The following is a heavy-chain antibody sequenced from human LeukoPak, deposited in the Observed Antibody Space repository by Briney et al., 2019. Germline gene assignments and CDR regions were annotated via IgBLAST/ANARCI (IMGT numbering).Heavy chain of an antibody. J-gene: IGHJ4*02. V-gene: IGHV3-30-3*01. CDR1: GFTFSSYA. D-gene: IGHD6-19*01. CDR2: ISYDGSNK. Sequence: PGGSLRLSCAASGFTFSSYAMHWVRQAPGKGLEWVAVISYDGSNKYYADSVKGRFTISRDNSKNTLYLQMNSLRAEDTAVYYCARGVAVAGTIDYWGQGTLVTVSS. CDR3: ARGVAVAGTIDY.